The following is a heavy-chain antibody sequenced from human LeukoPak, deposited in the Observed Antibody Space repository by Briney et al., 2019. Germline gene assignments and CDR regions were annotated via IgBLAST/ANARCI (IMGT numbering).Heavy chain of an antibody. D-gene: IGHD2-8*01. CDR2: INHSGSI. V-gene: IGHV4-34*01. CDR1: GGSFSGYY. CDR3: AFGVTPRGVNY. J-gene: IGHJ4*02. Sequence: SETLSLTCAVYGGSFSGYYWSWIRQPPGKGLEWIGKINHSGSINYNPSLKSRVTISVDTSKNQFSLKLSSVTAADTAVYYCAFGVTPRGVNYWGQGTLVTVSS.